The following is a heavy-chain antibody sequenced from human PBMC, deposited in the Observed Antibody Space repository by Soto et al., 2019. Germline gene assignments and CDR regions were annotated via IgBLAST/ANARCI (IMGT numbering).Heavy chain of an antibody. CDR3: ARGTPGDFWSGFPPLLYYMDV. D-gene: IGHD3-3*01. V-gene: IGHV3-9*01. CDR1: GFTFDDYA. CDR2: ISWNSGSI. Sequence: EVQLVESGGGLVQPGRSLRLSCAASGFTFDDYAMHWVRQAPGKGLEWVSGISWNSGSIGYADSVKGRFTISRDNAKNSLYLQMNSLRAEDTALYYCARGTPGDFWSGFPPLLYYMDVWGKGTTVTVSS. J-gene: IGHJ6*03.